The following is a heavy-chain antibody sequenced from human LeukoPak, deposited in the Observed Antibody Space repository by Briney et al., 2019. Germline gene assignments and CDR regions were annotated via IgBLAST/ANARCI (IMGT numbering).Heavy chain of an antibody. D-gene: IGHD6-19*01. V-gene: IGHV3-30*04. CDR3: ARDIVPVAGTSGWFDP. CDR2: ISYDGSNK. CDR1: GFSFSSNA. Sequence: PGGSLRLSCAASGFSFSSNAMHWVRQAPGKGLGWVAVISYDGSNKYYADSVKGRFTISRDNSKNTLYQQINRLRAEDTAVYYCARDIVPVAGTSGWFDPWGQGTLVTVSS. J-gene: IGHJ5*02.